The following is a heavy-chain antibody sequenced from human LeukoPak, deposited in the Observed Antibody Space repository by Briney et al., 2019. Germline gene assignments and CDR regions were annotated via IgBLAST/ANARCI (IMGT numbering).Heavy chain of an antibody. J-gene: IGHJ5*02. CDR2: IYYSGST. D-gene: IGHD2-2*02. CDR3: ARGIVVVPAAITAVDH. CDR1: GGSISSSSYY. V-gene: IGHV4-39*07. Sequence: SETLSLTCTVSGGSISSSSYYWGWLRQPPGKGLEWIGSIYYSGSTYYNPSLKSRVTISVDTSKNQFSLKLSSVTAADTAVYYCARGIVVVPAAITAVDHWGQGTLVTVSS.